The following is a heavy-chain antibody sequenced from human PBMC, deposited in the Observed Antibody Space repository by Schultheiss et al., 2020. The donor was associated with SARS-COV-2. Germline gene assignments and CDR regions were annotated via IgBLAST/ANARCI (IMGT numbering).Heavy chain of an antibody. CDR2: IYYSGST. D-gene: IGHD1-26*01. V-gene: IGHV4-61*05. Sequence: GSLRLSCTVSGGSISSSSYYWSWIRQPPGKGLEWIGYIYYSGSTNYNPSLKSRVTISVDTSKNQFSLKLSSVTAADTAVYYCASPKEWELAPFDYWGQGTLVTVSS. CDR3: ASPKEWELAPFDY. CDR1: GGSISSSSYY. J-gene: IGHJ4*02.